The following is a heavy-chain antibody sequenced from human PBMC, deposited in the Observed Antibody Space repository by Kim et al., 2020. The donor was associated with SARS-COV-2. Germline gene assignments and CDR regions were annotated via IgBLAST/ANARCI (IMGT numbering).Heavy chain of an antibody. Sequence: YAQKFQGRVTMTRDTSTSTVYMELSSLRSEDTAVYYCARAARSTSSGYSHWGQGTLVTVSS. D-gene: IGHD3-22*01. V-gene: IGHV1-46*01. J-gene: IGHJ4*02. CDR3: ARAARSTSSGYSH.